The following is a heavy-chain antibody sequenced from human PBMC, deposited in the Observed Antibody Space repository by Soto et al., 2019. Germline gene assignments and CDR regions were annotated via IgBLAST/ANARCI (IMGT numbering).Heavy chain of an antibody. V-gene: IGHV3-30-3*01. D-gene: IGHD1-26*01. CDR2: ISYDGSNK. Sequence: QVQLVESGGGVVQPGRSLRLSCAASGFTFSSYAMHWVRQAPGKGLEWVAVISYDGSNKYYADSVKGRFTISRDNSKNTPYLQMNSLRAEDTAVYYCARVVGANPYIRYYGMDVWGQGTTFTVSS. J-gene: IGHJ6*02. CDR1: GFTFSSYA. CDR3: ARVVGANPYIRYYGMDV.